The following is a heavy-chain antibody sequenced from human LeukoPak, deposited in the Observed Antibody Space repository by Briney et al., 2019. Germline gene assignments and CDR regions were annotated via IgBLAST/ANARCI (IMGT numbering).Heavy chain of an antibody. CDR3: VQSTAWYRSSWYLIY. D-gene: IGHD6-13*01. Sequence: GGSLRLSCAASGFAFSSYAMTWVRQAPGKGLEWVSGIGSGSGGRTYYADSVKGRSSISRDNSRDTLNLQMNSLRAEDTAIYYCVQSTAWYRSSWYLIYWGQGILVTVSS. V-gene: IGHV3-23*01. CDR2: IGSGSGGRT. J-gene: IGHJ4*02. CDR1: GFAFSSYA.